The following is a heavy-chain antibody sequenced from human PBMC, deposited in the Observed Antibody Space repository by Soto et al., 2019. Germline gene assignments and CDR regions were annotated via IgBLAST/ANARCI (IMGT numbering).Heavy chain of an antibody. CDR2: SNAANGDT. CDR3: VRRHVSATGIDWFDP. V-gene: IGHV1-3*01. J-gene: IGHJ5*02. D-gene: IGHD6-13*01. CDR1: GYTFTSYG. Sequence: ASVKVSCKASGYTFTSYGIHWVRQAPGQRLEWMGWSNAANGDTKYSPKFQGRVTITRDTSASTAYMELSSLRSEDTAVYYCVRRHVSATGIDWFDPWGQGTLVTVSS.